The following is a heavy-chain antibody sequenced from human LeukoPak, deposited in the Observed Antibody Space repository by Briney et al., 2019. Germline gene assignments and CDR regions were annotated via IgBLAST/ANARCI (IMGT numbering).Heavy chain of an antibody. V-gene: IGHV4-34*01. CDR1: GGSFSGYY. Sequence: SETLSLTCAVYGGSFSGYYWSWIRQPPGKGLEWIGEINHSGSTNYNPSLKSRVTISVDTSKNQFSLKLSSVTAADTAVYYCARARGGYSYGYLYYYGMDVWGQGTTVIVSS. D-gene: IGHD5-18*01. CDR2: INHSGST. CDR3: ARARGGYSYGYLYYYGMDV. J-gene: IGHJ6*02.